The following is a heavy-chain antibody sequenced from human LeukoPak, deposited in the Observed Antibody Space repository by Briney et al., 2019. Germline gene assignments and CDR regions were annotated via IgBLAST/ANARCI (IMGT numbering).Heavy chain of an antibody. Sequence: ASVKVSCKASGGTFSSYAISWVRQAPRQGLEWMGRIIPILGIANYAQKFQGRVTITADKSTSTAYMELSSLRSEDTAVYYCARAASPSGYYFLFDYWGQGTLVTVSS. CDR1: GGTFSSYA. D-gene: IGHD3-22*01. CDR2: IIPILGIA. V-gene: IGHV1-69*04. CDR3: ARAASPSGYYFLFDY. J-gene: IGHJ4*02.